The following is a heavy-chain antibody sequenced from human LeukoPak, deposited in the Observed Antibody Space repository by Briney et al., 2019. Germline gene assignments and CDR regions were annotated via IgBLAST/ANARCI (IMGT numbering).Heavy chain of an antibody. Sequence: PGGSLRLSCVASGFTFSIYTMTWFRQAPGKGLEWVSVIYSGGRTYYGASVKGRFTISRDNSKNTLYLQMNSLRAEDTAVYYCARAPGALNRDFDYWGQGTLVTVSS. CDR3: ARAPGALNRDFDY. V-gene: IGHV3-53*01. D-gene: IGHD3-10*01. CDR1: GFTFSIYT. J-gene: IGHJ4*02. CDR2: IYSGGRT.